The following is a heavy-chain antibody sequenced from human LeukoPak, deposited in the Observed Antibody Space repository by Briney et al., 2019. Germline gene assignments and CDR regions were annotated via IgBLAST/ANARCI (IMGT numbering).Heavy chain of an antibody. J-gene: IGHJ6*03. CDR1: GFTVSLNY. Sequence: GGSLRLSCTASGFTVSLNYMSWVRQAPGKGLEWVANIKQDGSEEYYVDSVKGRFTISRDNAWDSLYLQMNSLRAGDTAVYFCARDIVAAAGRYGEFHYYYYMDVWGKGTTVTISS. CDR3: ARDIVAAAGRYGEFHYYYYMDV. CDR2: IKQDGSEE. V-gene: IGHV3-7*01. D-gene: IGHD6-13*01.